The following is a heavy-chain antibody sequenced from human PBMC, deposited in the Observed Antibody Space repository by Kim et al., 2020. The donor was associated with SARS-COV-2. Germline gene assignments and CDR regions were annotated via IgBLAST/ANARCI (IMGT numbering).Heavy chain of an antibody. CDR1: GGSFSSGSYY. J-gene: IGHJ6*02. D-gene: IGHD1-1*01. CDR3: ARGNDIAYYYGMDG. Sequence: SETLSLTCTVSGGSFSSGSYYWSWIRQPPGKGLEWFGYIYYSGSTNYNPSLKSRVTISVDTSKNQFSLKLSSVTAADTAVYYCARGNDIAYYYGMDGWGQGTTVTVSS. CDR2: IYYSGST. V-gene: IGHV4-61*01.